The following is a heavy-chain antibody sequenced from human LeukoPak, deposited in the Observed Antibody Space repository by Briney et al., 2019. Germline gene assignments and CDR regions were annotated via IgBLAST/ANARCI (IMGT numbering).Heavy chain of an antibody. V-gene: IGHV4-59*01. CDR3: ARSGDSSGWYGNWFDP. CDR1: GGSISSYY. Sequence: PSETLSLTCTVSGGSISSYYWSWIRQPPGKGLEWIGYIYYSGSTNYNPSLKSRVTISVDTSKNQFSLKLSSVPAADTAVYYCARSGDSSGWYGNWFDPWGQGTLVTVSS. J-gene: IGHJ5*02. CDR2: IYYSGST. D-gene: IGHD6-19*01.